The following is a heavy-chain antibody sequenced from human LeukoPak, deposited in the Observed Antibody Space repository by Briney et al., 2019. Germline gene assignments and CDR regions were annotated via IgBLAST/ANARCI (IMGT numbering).Heavy chain of an antibody. CDR3: AKDRYLAVAANPRLDY. V-gene: IGHV3-30*18. J-gene: IGHJ4*02. CDR2: ISYDGSNK. Sequence: PGGSLRLSCAASGFTFSSYGMHWVRQAPGKGLEWVAVISYDGSNKYYADSVKGRFTISRDNSKNTLYLQMNSLRAEDTAVYYCAKDRYLAVAANPRLDYWGQGTLVTVSS. CDR1: GFTFSSYG. D-gene: IGHD6-19*01.